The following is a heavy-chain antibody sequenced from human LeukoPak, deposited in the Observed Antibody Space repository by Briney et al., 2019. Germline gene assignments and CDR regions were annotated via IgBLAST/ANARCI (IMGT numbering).Heavy chain of an antibody. CDR1: GGSISSYY. D-gene: IGHD1-26*01. Sequence: SETLPLTCTVSGGSISSYYWSWIRQPPGKGLEWIGYIYYSGSTNYNPSLKSRVTISINASKNQFSLKLSSVTAADTAVYYCARDGSYYGYFDYWGQGTLVTVSS. V-gene: IGHV4-59*01. CDR3: ARDGSYYGYFDY. J-gene: IGHJ4*02. CDR2: IYYSGST.